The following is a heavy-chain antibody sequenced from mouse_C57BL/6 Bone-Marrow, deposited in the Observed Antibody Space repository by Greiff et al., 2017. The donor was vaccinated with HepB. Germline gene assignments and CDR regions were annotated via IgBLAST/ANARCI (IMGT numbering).Heavy chain of an antibody. V-gene: IGHV1-85*01. D-gene: IGHD1-1*01. J-gene: IGHJ1*03. CDR3: ARSAFYYYGSSYHFDV. Sequence: LQESGPELVKPGASVKLSCKASGYTFTSYDINWVKQRPGQGLEWIGWIYPRDGSTKYNEKFKGKATLTVDTSSSTAYMELHSLTSEDSAVYFCARSAFYYYGSSYHFDVWGTGTTVTVSS. CDR2: IYPRDGST. CDR1: GYTFTSYD.